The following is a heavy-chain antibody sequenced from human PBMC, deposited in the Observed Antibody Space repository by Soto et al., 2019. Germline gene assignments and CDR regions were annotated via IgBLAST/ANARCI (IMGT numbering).Heavy chain of an antibody. CDR3: ARVGVAGTVNSSDY. Sequence: SVKVSCKASGGTFSSYAISWVRQAPGQGLEWMGGIIPIFGTANYAQKFQGRVTITADESTSTAYMELSSQGSEDTAVYYCARVGVAGTVNSSDYWGQGTLVTVSS. J-gene: IGHJ4*02. V-gene: IGHV1-69*13. CDR2: IIPIFGTA. D-gene: IGHD6-19*01. CDR1: GGTFSSYA.